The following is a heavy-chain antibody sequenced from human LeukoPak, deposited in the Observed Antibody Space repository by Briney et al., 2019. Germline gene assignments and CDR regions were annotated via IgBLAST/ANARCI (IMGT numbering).Heavy chain of an antibody. CDR2: IIPIFGTA. V-gene: IGHV1-69*13. CDR3: ARERLGYCSSTSCSLDY. J-gene: IGHJ4*02. CDR1: GGTFSSYA. Sequence: ASVKVSCKASGGTFSSYAISWVRQAPGQGLEWMGGIIPIFGTANYAQKFQGRVTIAADESTSTACMELSSLRSEDTAVYYCARERLGYCSSTSCSLDYWGQGTLVTVSS. D-gene: IGHD2-2*01.